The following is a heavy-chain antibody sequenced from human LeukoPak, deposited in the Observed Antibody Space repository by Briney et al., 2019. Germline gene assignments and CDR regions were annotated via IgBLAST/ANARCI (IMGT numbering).Heavy chain of an antibody. D-gene: IGHD1-26*01. CDR2: IKQDGTET. V-gene: IGHV3-7*01. CDR3: ARSLSHLELPTNY. Sequence: PGGSLRLSCAASGFTFTTYWMNWVRQAPGKGLEWVANIKQDGTETYYVDSVKGRFTVSRDNAKNSVFLQMNSLRDDDTAVYYCARSLSHLELPTNYWGQGTLVTVSS. CDR1: GFTFTTYW. J-gene: IGHJ4*02.